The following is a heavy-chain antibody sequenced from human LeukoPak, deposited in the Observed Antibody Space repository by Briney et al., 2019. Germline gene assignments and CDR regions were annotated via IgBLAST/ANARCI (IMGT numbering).Heavy chain of an antibody. CDR1: GFTFSSYA. D-gene: IGHD3-10*01. V-gene: IGHV3-23*01. CDR3: EKFPWFGELFSPQDV. Sequence: GGSLRLSWAASGFTFSSYAMSWVRQAPGKGLEWVSAISGSGGSTYYADSVKGRFTISRDNSKNTLYLQMNSLRAEDMAVYYCEKFPWFGELFSPQDVWGKGTTVTVSS. CDR2: ISGSGGST. J-gene: IGHJ6*04.